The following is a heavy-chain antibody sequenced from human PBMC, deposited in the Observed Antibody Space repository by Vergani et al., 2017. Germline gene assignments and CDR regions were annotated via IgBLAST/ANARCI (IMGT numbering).Heavy chain of an antibody. D-gene: IGHD3-10*01. Sequence: QVQLVESGGGVVQPGRSLRLSCAASGFTFSSYAMHWVRQAPGKGLEWVTIISYDGSNKYYADSVKGRFTISRDNSKNTLYLQMNSLRAEDTAVYYCARGHMVRGVYRWFDPWGQGTLVTVSS. V-gene: IGHV3-30-3*01. J-gene: IGHJ5*02. CDR3: ARGHMVRGVYRWFDP. CDR2: ISYDGSNK. CDR1: GFTFSSYA.